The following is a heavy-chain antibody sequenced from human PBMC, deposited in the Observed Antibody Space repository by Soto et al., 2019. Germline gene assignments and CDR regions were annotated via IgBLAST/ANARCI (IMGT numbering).Heavy chain of an antibody. CDR3: ARDITIFGVVYHYYYYYGMDV. CDR1: GYTFTSYA. Sequence: QVQLVQSGAEVKKPGASVKVSCKASGYTFTSYAMHWVRQAPGQRLEWMGWINAGNGNTKYSQKFQGRVTITRDTSASTAYMELSSLRSEDTAVYYCARDITIFGVVYHYYYYYGMDVWGQGTTVTVSS. D-gene: IGHD3-3*01. V-gene: IGHV1-3*01. CDR2: INAGNGNT. J-gene: IGHJ6*02.